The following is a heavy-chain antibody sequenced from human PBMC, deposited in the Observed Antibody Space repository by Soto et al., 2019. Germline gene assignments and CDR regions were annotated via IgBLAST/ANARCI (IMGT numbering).Heavy chain of an antibody. V-gene: IGHV1-18*01. J-gene: IGHJ6*02. Sequence: ASVKVSCKASGYTFTRSGISWVRQAPGQGPEWMGWISSYNGDTNYAQTFQGRVTMTTDTSTSTAYMELRSLRSDDTAVYYCARGGGPPYNYEGMAVGGRGPPVPVPS. CDR3: ARGGGPPYNYEGMAV. CDR2: ISSYNGDT. CDR1: GYTFTRSG.